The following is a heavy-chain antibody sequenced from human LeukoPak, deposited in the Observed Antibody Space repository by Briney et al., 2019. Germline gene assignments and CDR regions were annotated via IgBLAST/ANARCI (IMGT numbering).Heavy chain of an antibody. V-gene: IGHV1-2*04. CDR3: ARGKWLGELSPAPFDY. D-gene: IGHD3-10*01. J-gene: IGHJ4*02. Sequence: ASVKVSCKASGYTFTGYYMHWVRQAPGQGLEWMGWINPNSGGTNYAQKFQGWVTMTRDTSISTAYMELSRLRSDDTAVYYCARGKWLGELSPAPFDYWGQGTLVTVSS. CDR1: GYTFTGYY. CDR2: INPNSGGT.